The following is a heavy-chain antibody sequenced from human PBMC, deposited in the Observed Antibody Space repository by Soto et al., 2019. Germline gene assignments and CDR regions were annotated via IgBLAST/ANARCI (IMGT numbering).Heavy chain of an antibody. CDR3: ARHPGAARLFGYFDY. D-gene: IGHD6-6*01. V-gene: IGHV4-39*01. J-gene: IGHJ4*02. CDR1: GGSISSSSYY. CDR2: IYYSGST. Sequence: PSETLSLTCTVSGGSISSSSYYWGWIRQPPGKGLEWIGSIYYSGSTYYNPSLKSRVTISVDTSKNQFSLKLSSVTAADTAVYYCARHPGAARLFGYFDYWGQGTLVTVSS.